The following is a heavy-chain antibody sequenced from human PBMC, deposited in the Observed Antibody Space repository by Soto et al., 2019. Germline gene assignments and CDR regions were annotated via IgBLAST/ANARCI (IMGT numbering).Heavy chain of an antibody. CDR1: GFTFSSQT. CDR3: AKGARDVDS. CDR2: ISSSGST. Sequence: EVQLLESGGGLVQPGGSLRLSCAASGFTFSSQTMSWVRQAPGKGLEWVSVISSSGSTSYTDSVEGRFTISKDSSKNTLYLQLNSLRVEDTAVYYCAKGARDVDSWGHGTLVTVSS. D-gene: IGHD3-10*02. J-gene: IGHJ5*01. V-gene: IGHV3-23*01.